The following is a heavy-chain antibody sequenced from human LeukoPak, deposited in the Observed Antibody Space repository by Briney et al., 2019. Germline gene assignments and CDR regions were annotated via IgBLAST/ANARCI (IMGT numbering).Heavy chain of an antibody. CDR1: GFTFSSYG. CDR3: ARARYSSGWGRYYYYMDV. CDR2: ISGSGGST. Sequence: PGGSLRLSCAASGFTFSSYGMSWVRQAPGKGLEWVSAISGSGGSTYYADSVKGRFTISRDNSKNTLYLQMNSLRAEDTAVYYCARARYSSGWGRYYYYMDVWGKGTTVTISS. V-gene: IGHV3-23*01. J-gene: IGHJ6*03. D-gene: IGHD6-19*01.